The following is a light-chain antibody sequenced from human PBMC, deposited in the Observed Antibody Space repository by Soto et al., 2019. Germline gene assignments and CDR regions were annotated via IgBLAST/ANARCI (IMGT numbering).Light chain of an antibody. J-gene: IGKJ1*01. CDR1: QSVSSNY. CDR3: QHYGRSPPSST. CDR2: DAS. Sequence: EIVLTQSPGTLSLSPGERATLSCRASQSVSSNYLAWYQQKPGQPPRLLISDASSRATGIPDRFSGSGSGTDFTLTISGLEPEDFAVYYCQHYGRSPPSSTFGQGTKVEIK. V-gene: IGKV3-20*01.